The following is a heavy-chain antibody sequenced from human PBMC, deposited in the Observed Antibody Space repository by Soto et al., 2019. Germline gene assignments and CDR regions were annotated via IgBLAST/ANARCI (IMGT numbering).Heavy chain of an antibody. Sequence: PGGSLRLSCAASGFTFSSYGMHWVRQAPGKGLEWVAVISYDGSNKYYADSVKGRFTISRDNSKNTLYLQMNSLRAEDTAVYYCAKGEWLVLDYWGQGTLVTVSS. CDR2: ISYDGSNK. V-gene: IGHV3-30*18. J-gene: IGHJ4*02. CDR3: AKGEWLVLDY. D-gene: IGHD6-19*01. CDR1: GFTFSSYG.